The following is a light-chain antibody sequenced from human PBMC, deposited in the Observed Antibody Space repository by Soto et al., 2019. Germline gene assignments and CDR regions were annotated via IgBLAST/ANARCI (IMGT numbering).Light chain of an antibody. V-gene: IGKV1-39*01. CDR3: HKSYITPQK. CDR2: ATS. Sequence: DIQMTHSPSSLSASVLYIVTITFRSSQSISSYLNLYQQKPGKAPKLLISATSSLQGGVPSRFSGSGSGTDFTLTISSLQPEDFATYYCHKSYITPQKFGQGTKVDIK. CDR1: QSISSY. J-gene: IGKJ1*01.